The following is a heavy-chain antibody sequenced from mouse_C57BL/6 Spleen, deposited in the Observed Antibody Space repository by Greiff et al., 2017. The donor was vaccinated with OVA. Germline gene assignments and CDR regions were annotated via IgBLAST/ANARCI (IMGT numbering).Heavy chain of an antibody. J-gene: IGHJ3*01. V-gene: IGHV1-85*01. D-gene: IGHD1-1*01. Sequence: QVQLKQSGPELVKPGASVKLSCKASGYTFTSYDINWVKQRPGQGLEWIGWLYPRAGSTKYNEKFKGKATLTVDTSSSAAYMGRPSLRSEDSAVYFCARASGSFYSGRGAWFAYWGQGTLGTVSA. CDR2: LYPRAGST. CDR1: GYTFTSYD. CDR3: ARASGSFYSGRGAWFAY.